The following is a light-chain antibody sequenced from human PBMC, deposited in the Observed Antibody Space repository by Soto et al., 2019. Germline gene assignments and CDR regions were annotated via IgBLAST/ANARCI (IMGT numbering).Light chain of an antibody. Sequence: IQLTQSPSSLSASVGDRVTTTCRASQGIRNDLGWYQQKPGKAPKLLIYAASTLQSGVPSRFSGSGSGTDFTLTISCLQPEDFATYYCQQYSNLITFGQGTRLEIK. CDR2: AAS. V-gene: IGKV1-17*01. CDR1: QGIRND. CDR3: QQYSNLIT. J-gene: IGKJ5*01.